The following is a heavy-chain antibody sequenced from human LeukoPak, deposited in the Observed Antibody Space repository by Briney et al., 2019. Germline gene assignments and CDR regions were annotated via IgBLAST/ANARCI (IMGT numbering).Heavy chain of an antibody. D-gene: IGHD5-12*01. CDR2: IYHSGST. Sequence: PSGTLSLTCAVSGGSISSSNWWSWVRQPPGKGLEWIGEIYHSGSTNYNPSLKSRVTISVDKSKNQFSLKLSSVTAADTAVYYCAREGGYEFIVARPPKYYFDYWGQGTLVTVSS. CDR1: GGSISSSNW. V-gene: IGHV4-4*02. CDR3: AREGGYEFIVARPPKYYFDY. J-gene: IGHJ4*02.